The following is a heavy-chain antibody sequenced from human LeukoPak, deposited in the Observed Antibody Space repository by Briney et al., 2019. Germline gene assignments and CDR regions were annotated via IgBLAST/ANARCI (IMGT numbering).Heavy chain of an antibody. D-gene: IGHD2-8*01. J-gene: IGHJ3*02. CDR3: ARDTRTDSMHAFDI. V-gene: IGHV4-4*07. Sequence: PSETLSLTCTVSGGSITNYYWSWIRQPAGKGLEWIGRIYISGSTNYNPSLTSRVTMSVDTSKNQFSLKLSSVTAADTAVYYCARDTRTDSMHAFDIWGQGTMVTVSS. CDR2: IYISGST. CDR1: GGSITNYY.